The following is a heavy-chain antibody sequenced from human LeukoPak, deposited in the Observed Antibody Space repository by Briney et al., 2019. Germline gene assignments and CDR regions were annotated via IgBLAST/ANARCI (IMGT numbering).Heavy chain of an antibody. CDR1: GDSISTYY. CDR3: AKKALPGNWFDP. V-gene: IGHV4-4*07. J-gene: IGHJ5*02. CDR2: IYASGNT. Sequence: SETLSLTCTVSGDSISTYYWNWIRQPAGKGLEWIGRIYASGNTNYNPSLKSRVTMPLDTSKNQFSLNLSSVTAADTAMYYCAKKALPGNWFDPWGQGTLVTVSS.